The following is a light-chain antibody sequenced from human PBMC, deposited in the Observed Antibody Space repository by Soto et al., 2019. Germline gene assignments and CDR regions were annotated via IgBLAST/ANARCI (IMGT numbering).Light chain of an antibody. CDR2: AAS. CDR3: QQYYSYPRT. V-gene: IGKV1-8*01. J-gene: IGKJ1*01. Sequence: AIRMTQSPSSFSASTGDRVTITCRASQGISSYLAWYQQKPGKAPKLLIYAASTWQSGVPSRFSGSGSGTDFPLTISCLQSEDFATYYCQQYYSYPRTFGQGNKVELK. CDR1: QGISSY.